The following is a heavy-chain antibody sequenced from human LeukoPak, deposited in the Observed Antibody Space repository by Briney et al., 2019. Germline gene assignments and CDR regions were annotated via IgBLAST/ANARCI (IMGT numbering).Heavy chain of an antibody. D-gene: IGHD5-24*01. V-gene: IGHV1-2*02. J-gene: IGHJ4*02. Sequence: ASVKVPCTASGYIFTSYAIHWVRQAPGQGLEWMGWITPSGGTNYPQKFQGRVAITWDTSITTAYMDLSRLTSDDTAVYYCARDRYGDGFAHLDYWGQGARVTVSS. CDR2: ITPSGGT. CDR3: ARDRYGDGFAHLDY. CDR1: GYIFTSYA.